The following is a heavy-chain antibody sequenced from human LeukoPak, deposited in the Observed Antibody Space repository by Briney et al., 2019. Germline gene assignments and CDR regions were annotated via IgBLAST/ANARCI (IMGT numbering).Heavy chain of an antibody. CDR2: IGTRSNPI. CDR3: AREARGSGRDFVY. J-gene: IGHJ4*02. Sequence: PGGSLRPSSAASGFSFSDFYMSWIRQAPGMGLEWISYIGTRSNPIYYADSVKGRFTISRDDAKNSLYLQMNSLRDEDTAVYFCAREARGSGRDFVYWGQGILVTVSS. CDR1: GFSFSDFY. D-gene: IGHD5-24*01. V-gene: IGHV3-11*01.